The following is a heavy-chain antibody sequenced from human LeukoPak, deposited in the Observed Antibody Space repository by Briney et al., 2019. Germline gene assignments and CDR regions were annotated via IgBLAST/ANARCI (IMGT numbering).Heavy chain of an antibody. V-gene: IGHV4-39*01. CDR2: IYYSGST. CDR3: AGGTATSEAILDY. J-gene: IGHJ4*02. Sequence: PSETLSLTCTVSGGSISSSSYYWGWIRQPPGKGLEWIGSIYYSGSTYYNPSLKSRVTISVDTSKNQFSLKLSSVTAADTAVYYCAGGTATSEAILDYWGQGTLVTVSS. D-gene: IGHD5-18*01. CDR1: GGSISSSSYY.